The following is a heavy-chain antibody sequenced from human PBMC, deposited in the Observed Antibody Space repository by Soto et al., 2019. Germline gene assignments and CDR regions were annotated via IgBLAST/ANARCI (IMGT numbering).Heavy chain of an antibody. CDR1: GFPFSIFA. CDR2: VSVSGSST. Sequence: GGSLRLSCAASGFPFSIFAMNWVRQSPGKGLEWVSCVSVSGSSTNYADSVKGRFTISRDNSKNTLFLQMDNLRAEDTAIYYGARDRGTNYTNCRFGPRGRGTMVTICS. CDR3: ARDRGTNYTNCRFGP. D-gene: IGHD2-2*02. V-gene: IGHV3-23*01. J-gene: IGHJ5*02.